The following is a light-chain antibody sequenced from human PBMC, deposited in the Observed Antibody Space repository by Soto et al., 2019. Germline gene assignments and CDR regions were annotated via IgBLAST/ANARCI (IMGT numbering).Light chain of an antibody. V-gene: IGLV2-14*01. Sequence: QSVLTQPASVSGSPGQSITISCTGTSSDVGDFSWYQQHPGKAPKLMIYEVSNRPSGVSNRFSGSKSGNTASLTISGLQAEDEADYYCSSYTSSSTLYVFGTGTKVTVL. CDR1: SSDVGD. CDR3: SSYTSSSTLYV. CDR2: EVS. J-gene: IGLJ1*01.